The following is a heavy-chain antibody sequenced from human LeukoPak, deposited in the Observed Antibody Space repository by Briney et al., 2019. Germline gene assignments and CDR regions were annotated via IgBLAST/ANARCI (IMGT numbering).Heavy chain of an antibody. V-gene: IGHV4-34*01. Sequence: SETLSLTCTVSGGSISSYYWSWIRQPPGKGLEWIGEINHSGSTNYNPSLKSRVTISVDTSKNQFSLKLSSVTAADTAVYYCARQVIAVARLFDYWGQGTLVTVSS. CDR1: GGSISSYY. CDR3: ARQVIAVARLFDY. CDR2: INHSGST. J-gene: IGHJ4*02. D-gene: IGHD6-19*01.